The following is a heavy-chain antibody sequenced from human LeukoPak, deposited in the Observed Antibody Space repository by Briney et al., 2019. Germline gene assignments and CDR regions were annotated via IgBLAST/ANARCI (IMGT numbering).Heavy chain of an antibody. J-gene: IGHJ4*02. CDR1: GYTFTNNY. V-gene: IGHV1-46*01. Sequence: ASVKVSCKASGYTFTNNYLHWVRQAPGQGLEWMGMIYPRDGSTSYAQNFQGRVTVTRDTSTTTVHMELRGLRSEDTAVYYCARDQGGFDYWGQGTVVTVSS. CDR2: IYPRDGST. CDR3: ARDQGGFDY.